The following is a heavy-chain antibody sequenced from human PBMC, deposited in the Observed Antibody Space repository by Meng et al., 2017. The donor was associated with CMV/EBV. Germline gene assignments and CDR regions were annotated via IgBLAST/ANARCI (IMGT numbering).Heavy chain of an antibody. CDR1: GFTFSSYG. CDR3: AKGSRHNIVLVPAPPEYFQH. Sequence: GESLKISCAASGFTFSSYGMHWVRQAPGKGLEWVAFIRYDGSNKYYADSVKGRSTISRDNSKNTLYLQMNSLRAEDTAVYYCAKGSRHNIVLVPAPPEYFQHWGQGTLVTVSS. CDR2: IRYDGSNK. D-gene: IGHD2-2*01. V-gene: IGHV3-30*02. J-gene: IGHJ1*01.